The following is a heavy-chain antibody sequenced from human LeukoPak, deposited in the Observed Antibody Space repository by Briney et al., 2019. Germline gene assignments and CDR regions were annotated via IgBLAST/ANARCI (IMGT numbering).Heavy chain of an antibody. V-gene: IGHV3-49*04. D-gene: IGHD5-24*01. CDR3: ARSRDGYNFPFDY. CDR2: MRSGETP. Sequence: PGGSLRLSCTPSGFTFCDYALSWVRQAPGKGLEWVGFMRSGETPQYAASVSGRFIISRDDSNRVAHLQMSSLKTEDTALYYCARSRDGYNFPFDYWGRGTLVTVSS. CDR1: GFTFCDYA. J-gene: IGHJ4*02.